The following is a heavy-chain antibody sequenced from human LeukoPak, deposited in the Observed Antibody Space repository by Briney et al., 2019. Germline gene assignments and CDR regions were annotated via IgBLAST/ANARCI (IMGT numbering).Heavy chain of an antibody. CDR3: AKSRVGYVALDY. V-gene: IGHV3-23*01. J-gene: IGHJ4*02. Sequence: GGSLRLSCAASGFTFSSYAMSWVRQAPGKGLEWVSAISGSGGSTYYADSVKGRFTISRDNSKNTLDLQMNSLRAEDTAVYYCAKSRVGYVALDYWGQGTLVTVSS. CDR1: GFTFSSYA. D-gene: IGHD5-12*01. CDR2: ISGSGGST.